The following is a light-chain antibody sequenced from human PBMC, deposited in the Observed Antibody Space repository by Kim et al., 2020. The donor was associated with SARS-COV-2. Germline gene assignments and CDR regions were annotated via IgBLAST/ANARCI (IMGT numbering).Light chain of an antibody. CDR2: DAS. Sequence: PGERATLSCRASQNIRDNLAWYQQKPGQAPRLLIYDASTRATDIPAGFSGSGSGTEFTLTISSLQSEDCALYYCQQYNDWRTFGQGTKVDIK. J-gene: IGKJ1*01. CDR1: QNIRDN. CDR3: QQYNDWRT. V-gene: IGKV3-15*01.